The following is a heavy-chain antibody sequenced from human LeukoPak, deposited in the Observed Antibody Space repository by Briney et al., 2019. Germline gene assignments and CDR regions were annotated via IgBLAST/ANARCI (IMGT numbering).Heavy chain of an antibody. D-gene: IGHD2-2*01. Sequence: GGSLRLSCAASGFTSSNNYMSWVRQAPGKGLEWVSVIYSGGSTLYGDSVKGRFTISRDNSKNTLYLQMNSLRAEDTAVYYCAKRRYCSSTSCPGAVDYWGQGTLVTVSS. CDR2: IYSGGST. CDR3: AKRRYCSSTSCPGAVDY. J-gene: IGHJ4*02. CDR1: GFTSSNNY. V-gene: IGHV3-53*01.